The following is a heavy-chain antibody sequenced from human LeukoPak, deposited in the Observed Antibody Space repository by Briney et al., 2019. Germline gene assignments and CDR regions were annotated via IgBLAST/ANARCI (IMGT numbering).Heavy chain of an antibody. CDR1: GFTFSSYW. D-gene: IGHD2-2*01. Sequence: GGSLRLSCAASGFTFSSYWMHWVRQAPGKGLVWVSRINSDGSSTSYADSVKGRFTISRDNAKNTLYLQMNSLRAEDTAVYYCARYCSSTSCYGFDPWGQGTLVTVSS. V-gene: IGHV3-74*01. J-gene: IGHJ5*02. CDR2: INSDGSST. CDR3: ARYCSSTSCYGFDP.